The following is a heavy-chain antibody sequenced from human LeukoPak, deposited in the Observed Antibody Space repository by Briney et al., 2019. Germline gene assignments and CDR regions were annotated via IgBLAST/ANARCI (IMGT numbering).Heavy chain of an antibody. CDR3: ASRYGSGISYYFDY. D-gene: IGHD3-10*01. V-gene: IGHV1-8*01. Sequence: ASVKVSCKASGYTFTSYDINWVRQATGQGLEWMGWMNPNSGNTGYAQKFQGRVTMTRNTSISTAYMELSSLRSEDTAVYYCASRYGSGISYYFDYWGQGTLVTVSS. CDR1: GYTFTSYD. J-gene: IGHJ4*02. CDR2: MNPNSGNT.